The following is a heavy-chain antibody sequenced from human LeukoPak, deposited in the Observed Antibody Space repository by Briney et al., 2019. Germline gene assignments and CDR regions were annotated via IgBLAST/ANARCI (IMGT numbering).Heavy chain of an antibody. J-gene: IGHJ4*02. CDR3: ARGPIAAAGIFDY. CDR2: ISSSSSYI. Sequence: GGSLRLSCAASGFTFSSYSMNWVRQAPGKGLEWVSSISSSSSYIYYADSVKGRFTISRDNAKNSLHLQMNSLRAEDTAVYYCARGPIAAAGIFDYWGQGTLVTVSS. CDR1: GFTFSSYS. V-gene: IGHV3-21*01. D-gene: IGHD6-13*01.